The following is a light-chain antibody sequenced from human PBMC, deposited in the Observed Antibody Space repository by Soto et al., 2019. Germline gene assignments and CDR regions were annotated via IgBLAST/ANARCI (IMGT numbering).Light chain of an antibody. Sequence: EIVLTQSPGTLSLSPGERATLSCRASQSVSSSSLAWYQQKPGQPPRLLIYGASSRATGIPDRFSGSGSGTDFTLTISRLEPEDFAVYYCQKYGSSPLTFGGGTRVEIK. J-gene: IGKJ4*01. CDR2: GAS. CDR3: QKYGSSPLT. V-gene: IGKV3-20*01. CDR1: QSVSSSS.